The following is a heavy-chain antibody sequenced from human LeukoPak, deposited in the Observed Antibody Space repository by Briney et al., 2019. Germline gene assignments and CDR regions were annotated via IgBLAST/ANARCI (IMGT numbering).Heavy chain of an antibody. D-gene: IGHD3-10*01. Sequence: GGSLRLSCAASGFPFTTYWRSWVRQAPGKGLEWVANINQDGTEKYYVDSVKGRFIISRDYAKNSLYLQMNSLRVEDTAVYYCAKVAKYYYGPETYYFFEQWGQGTPVTASS. CDR2: INQDGTEK. CDR3: AKVAKYYYGPETYYFFEQ. J-gene: IGHJ4*02. CDR1: GFPFTTYW. V-gene: IGHV3-7*01.